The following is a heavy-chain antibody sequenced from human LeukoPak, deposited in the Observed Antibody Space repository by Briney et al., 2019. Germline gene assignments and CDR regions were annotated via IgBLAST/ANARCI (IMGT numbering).Heavy chain of an antibody. J-gene: IGHJ4*02. D-gene: IGHD3-10*01. CDR1: GGSINSTNYY. Sequence: SETLSLTCTVSGGSINSTNYYWGWIRQPPGKGLEWIGSIYYSGSTYYNPSLRSRVTISVDTSKNQFSLKLSSVTAADTAVYYCARHRWMEVYGSGSYYVDYWGQGALVTVSS. CDR3: ARHRWMEVYGSGSYYVDY. V-gene: IGHV4-39*01. CDR2: IYYSGST.